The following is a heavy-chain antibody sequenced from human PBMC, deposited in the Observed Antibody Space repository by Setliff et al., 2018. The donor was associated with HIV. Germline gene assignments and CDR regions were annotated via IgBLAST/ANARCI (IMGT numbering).Heavy chain of an antibody. V-gene: IGHV4-4*09. D-gene: IGHD5-12*01. CDR2: IYISGTT. CDR1: GGSISTSY. J-gene: IGHJ4*02. Sequence: SETLSLTCTVSGGSISTSYWNWIRQPPGKGLEWIAYIYISGTTNYNPSLKSRVTISLDTSRNQFSLNLRSVTAADTAVYYCARRAEWLRTPFRNWGQGTLVTVSS. CDR3: ARRAEWLRTPFRN.